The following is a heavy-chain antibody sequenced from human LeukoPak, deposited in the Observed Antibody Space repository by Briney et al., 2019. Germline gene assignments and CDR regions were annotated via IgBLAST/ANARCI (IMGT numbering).Heavy chain of an antibody. D-gene: IGHD2-8*01. J-gene: IGHJ3*02. CDR2: IYYSGST. CDR3: ARGPEDIVLMVYAIRPPGAFDI. CDR1: GGSISSYY. V-gene: IGHV4-59*01. Sequence: SETLSLTCTVSGGSISSYYWSWIRQPPGKGLEWIGYIYYSGSTNYNPSLKSRVTISVDTSKNQFSLKLSSVTAADTAVYYCARGPEDIVLMVYAIRPPGAFDIWGQGTMVTVSS.